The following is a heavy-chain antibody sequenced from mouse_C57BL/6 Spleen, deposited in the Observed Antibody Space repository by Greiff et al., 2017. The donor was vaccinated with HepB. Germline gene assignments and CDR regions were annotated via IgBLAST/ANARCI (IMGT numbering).Heavy chain of an antibody. CDR1: GYTFTSYW. J-gene: IGHJ3*01. CDR3: ARGGNSRGFAY. Sequence: QVQLQQSGAELVKPGASVKLSCKASGYTFTSYWMQWVKQRPGQGLEWIGEIDPSDSYTNYNQKFKGKATLTVDTSSSTAYMQLSSLTSEDSAVYYCARGGNSRGFAYWGQGTLVTVSA. V-gene: IGHV1-50*01. CDR2: IDPSDSYT. D-gene: IGHD2-1*01.